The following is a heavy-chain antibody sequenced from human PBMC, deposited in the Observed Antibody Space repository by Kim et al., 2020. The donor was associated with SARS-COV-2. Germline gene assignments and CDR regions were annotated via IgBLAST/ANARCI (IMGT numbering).Heavy chain of an antibody. J-gene: IGHJ2*01. V-gene: IGHV3-7*01. CDR1: GFTFSTYW. D-gene: IGHD6-13*01. CDR2: IKKDGSEK. Sequence: GGSLRLSCAASGFTFSTYWMTWVRQAPGKGLEWVANIKKDGSEKYYVDSVKGRFTISRDNAKNSMYLQMNNLRAEDTAVYYCARTLDAIAAAGRYFDLWGRGTLVTVSS. CDR3: ARTLDAIAAAGRYFDL.